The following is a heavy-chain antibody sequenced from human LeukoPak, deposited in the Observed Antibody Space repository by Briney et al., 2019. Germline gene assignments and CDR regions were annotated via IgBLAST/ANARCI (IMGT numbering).Heavy chain of an antibody. Sequence: SETLSLTCAVYGGSFSGYYWSWIRQPPGKGLEWIGEINHSGSTNYNPSLKSRVTISVDTSKNQFSLKLSSVTAADTAVYYCARVGVYSPMDVWGKGTTVTVSS. J-gene: IGHJ6*03. D-gene: IGHD5/OR15-5a*01. CDR2: INHSGST. V-gene: IGHV4-34*01. CDR3: ARVGVYSPMDV. CDR1: GGSFSGYY.